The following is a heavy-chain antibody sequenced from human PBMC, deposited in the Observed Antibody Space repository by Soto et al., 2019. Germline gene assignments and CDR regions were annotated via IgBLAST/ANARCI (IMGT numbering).Heavy chain of an antibody. D-gene: IGHD3-16*02. J-gene: IGHJ5*01. CDR2: IGPGSSGT. CDR3: PGNSAEVPHTRYLDT. V-gene: IGHV3-23*01. CDR1: GFAFSNFA. Sequence: GGSLRLSCAASGFAFSNFAMSWVRQAPGKGLEWVSAIGPGSSGTHYAEPVEDRFTISRDDSKKTLFLPLTGLTAAYTAVYYSPGNSAEVPHTRYLDTWGHGTPVTVSS.